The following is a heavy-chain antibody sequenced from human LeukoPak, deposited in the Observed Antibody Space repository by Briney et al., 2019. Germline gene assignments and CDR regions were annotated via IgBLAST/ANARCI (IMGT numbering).Heavy chain of an antibody. D-gene: IGHD6-19*01. CDR3: ARVLPAVAGRGAFDI. CDR1: GFTFSDYY. V-gene: IGHV3-11*06. J-gene: IGHJ3*02. CDR2: ISSSSSYT. Sequence: GGSLRLSCAASGFTFSDYYMSWIRQAPGKGLEWVSYISSSSSYTNYADSVKGRSTISRDNAKNSLYLQMNSLRAEDTAVYYCARVLPAVAGRGAFDIWGQGTMVTVSS.